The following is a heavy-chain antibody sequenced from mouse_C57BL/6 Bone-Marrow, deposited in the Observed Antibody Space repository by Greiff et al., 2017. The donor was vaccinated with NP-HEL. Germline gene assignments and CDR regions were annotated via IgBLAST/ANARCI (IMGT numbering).Heavy chain of an antibody. CDR3: ARSPVWLRRNYYAMDY. D-gene: IGHD2-2*01. CDR2: ISYSGST. J-gene: IGHJ4*01. Sequence: DVQLQESGPGLAKPSQTLSLTCSVTGYSITSDYWNWIRKFPGNKLEYMGYISYSGSTYYNPSLKSRISITRDTSKNQYYLQLNSVTTEDTATYYCARSPVWLRRNYYAMDYWGQGTSVTVSS. CDR1: GYSITSDY. V-gene: IGHV3-8*01.